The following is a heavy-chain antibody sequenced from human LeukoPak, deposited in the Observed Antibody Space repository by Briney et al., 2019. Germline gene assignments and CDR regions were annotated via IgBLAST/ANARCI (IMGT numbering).Heavy chain of an antibody. CDR3: ARDSGTIAARPVEYAFDI. J-gene: IGHJ3*02. CDR1: GGTFSSYA. D-gene: IGHD6-6*01. Sequence: ASVKVSCKASGGTFSSYAISWVRQAPGQGLEWMGGIIPIFGTANYAQKFQGRVTITADESTSTAYMELSSLRSEDTAVYYCARDSGTIAARPVEYAFDIWGQGTMVTVSS. V-gene: IGHV1-69*13. CDR2: IIPIFGTA.